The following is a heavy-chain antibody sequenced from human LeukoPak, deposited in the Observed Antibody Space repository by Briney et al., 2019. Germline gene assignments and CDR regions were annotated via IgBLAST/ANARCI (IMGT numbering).Heavy chain of an antibody. CDR1: GYTFTSYY. Sequence: GASVKVSCKASGYTFTSYYMHWVRQAPGQGLEWMGIINPSGGSTSYAQKFQGRVTMTRDTSTSTVYMELSSLRSEDTAVYYCARVGNVGGNDYVWGSYDYWGQGTPVTVSS. V-gene: IGHV1-46*01. D-gene: IGHD3-16*01. CDR3: ARVGNVGGNDYVWGSYDY. J-gene: IGHJ4*02. CDR2: INPSGGST.